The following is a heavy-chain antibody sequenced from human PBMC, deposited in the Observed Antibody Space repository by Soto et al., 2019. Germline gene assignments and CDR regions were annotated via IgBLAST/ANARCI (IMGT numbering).Heavy chain of an antibody. Sequence: SETLSLTCTVSGGSISSYYWSWIRQPPGKGLEWIGYIYYSGSTNYNPSLKSRVTISVDTSKNQFSLKLSSVTAADTAVYYCARLRFIGTVTFDYWGQGTLVTVSS. CDR1: GGSISSYY. J-gene: IGHJ4*02. CDR2: IYYSGST. V-gene: IGHV4-59*08. D-gene: IGHD4-17*01. CDR3: ARLRFIGTVTFDY.